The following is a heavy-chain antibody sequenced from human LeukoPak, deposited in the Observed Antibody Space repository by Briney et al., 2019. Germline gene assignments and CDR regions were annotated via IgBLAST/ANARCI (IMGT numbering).Heavy chain of an antibody. CDR3: ARDSGYCSGGSCSYAEYFQH. J-gene: IGHJ1*01. CDR2: ISYDGSNK. V-gene: IGHV3-30-3*01. CDR1: GFTFSSYA. D-gene: IGHD2-15*01. Sequence: PGRSLRLSCAASGFTFSSYAMHWVRQAPGKGLEWVAVISYDGSNKYYADSVKGRFTISRDNSKNTLYLQMNSLRAEDTAVYYCARDSGYCSGGSCSYAEYFQHWGQGTLVTVSS.